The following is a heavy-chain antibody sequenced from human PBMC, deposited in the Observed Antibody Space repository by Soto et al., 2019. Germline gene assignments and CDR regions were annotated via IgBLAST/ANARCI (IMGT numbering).Heavy chain of an antibody. D-gene: IGHD6-19*01. CDR3: AKDRGPRRQWLIGPFDY. Sequence: QVQLVESGGGVVQPGRSLRVSCAASGFTFSIYAMHWVRQAPGTGLEWVAVISYDGTKTYYADSVKGRFTISRDNSKNTVYLQMNILRDEDTAVYYCAKDRGPRRQWLIGPFDYWGQGTLVTVSP. J-gene: IGHJ4*02. CDR1: GFTFSIYA. V-gene: IGHV3-30*18. CDR2: ISYDGTKT.